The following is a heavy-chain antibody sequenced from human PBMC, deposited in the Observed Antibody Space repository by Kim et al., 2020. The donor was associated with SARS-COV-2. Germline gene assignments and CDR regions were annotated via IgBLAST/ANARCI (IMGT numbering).Heavy chain of an antibody. D-gene: IGHD5-18*01. V-gene: IGHV4-39*01. J-gene: IGHJ4*02. CDR2: IYYSGST. CDR1: GGSISSSSYY. CDR3: ARLRRGYSYGLFDY. Sequence: SETLSLTCTVSGGSISSSSYYWGWIRQPPGKGLEWIGSIYYSGSTYYNPSLKSRVTISVDTSKNQFSLKLSSVTAADTAVYYCARLRRGYSYGLFDYWGQGTLVTVSS.